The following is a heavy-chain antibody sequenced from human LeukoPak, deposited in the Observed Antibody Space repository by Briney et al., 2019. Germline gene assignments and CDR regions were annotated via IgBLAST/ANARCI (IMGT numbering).Heavy chain of an antibody. CDR2: INHSGST. D-gene: IGHD6-19*01. CDR1: GGSFSGYY. Sequence: SETLSLTCAVYGGSFSGYYWSWIRQPPGKGLEWIGEINHSGSTNYNPSLKSRVTISVDTSKNQFSLKLSSVTAADTAVYHCARGNGDAAAVAAFDPWGQGTLVTVSS. V-gene: IGHV4-34*01. J-gene: IGHJ5*02. CDR3: ARGNGDAAAVAAFDP.